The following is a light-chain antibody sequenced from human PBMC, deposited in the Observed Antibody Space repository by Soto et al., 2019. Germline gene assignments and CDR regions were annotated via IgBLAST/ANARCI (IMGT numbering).Light chain of an antibody. J-gene: IGLJ2*01. CDR2: RAN. V-gene: IGLV1-47*01. CDR1: NSNVGSYY. CDR3: ASWDDSLSGVV. Sequence: QSVLTQPPSASGTPGQRVTISCSGSNSNVGSYYVYWYQQLPGTAPKLLIYRANQRPSGVPDRFSGSKSGTSASLAISGLRSEDGGDYYCASWDDSLSGVVFGGGTKLTVL.